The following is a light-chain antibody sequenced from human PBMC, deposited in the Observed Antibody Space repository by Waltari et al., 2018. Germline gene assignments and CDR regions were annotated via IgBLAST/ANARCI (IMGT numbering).Light chain of an antibody. CDR3: QQRSTWPSVT. CDR2: DAS. CDR1: QSVGRH. V-gene: IGKV3-11*01. Sequence: EIVLTQSPATLSLSPGERATVSCRASQSVGRHLAWYQQKPGQAPRLRIYDASDRAADTPARFSGSGSGTDFTLTISSLEPEDFVVYYCQQRSTWPSVTFGGGTKVEIK. J-gene: IGKJ4*01.